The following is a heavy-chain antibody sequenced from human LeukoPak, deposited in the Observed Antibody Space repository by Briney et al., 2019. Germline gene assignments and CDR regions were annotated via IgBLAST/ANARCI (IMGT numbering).Heavy chain of an antibody. D-gene: IGHD6-13*01. CDR3: AKGAAAPDY. J-gene: IGHJ4*02. CDR1: GGSISSYY. V-gene: IGHV4-59*01. Sequence: SETLSLTCSVSGGSISSYYWRWIRQPPGKGLEWIGYSHYSGSTNYNPSLKSRVTISLDTSKNQFSLKLSSVTAADTAVYYCAKGAAAPDYWGQGTLVTVSS. CDR2: SHYSGST.